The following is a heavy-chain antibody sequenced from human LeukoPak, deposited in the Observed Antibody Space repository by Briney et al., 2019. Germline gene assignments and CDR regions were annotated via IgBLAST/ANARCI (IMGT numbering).Heavy chain of an antibody. V-gene: IGHV2-5*01. D-gene: IGHD2-21*02. CDR2: INWNDDK. Sequence: SGPTLVNPTQTLTLTCTFSGFSLSTSGVGVGWIRQPPGKALEWLALINWNDDKRYSQSLKRRLTITKDTSKNQVVLTMTNMDPVDTATYYCARSIVVVTAPWFDPWDQGTLVTVSS. CDR1: GFSLSTSGVG. J-gene: IGHJ5*02. CDR3: ARSIVVVTAPWFDP.